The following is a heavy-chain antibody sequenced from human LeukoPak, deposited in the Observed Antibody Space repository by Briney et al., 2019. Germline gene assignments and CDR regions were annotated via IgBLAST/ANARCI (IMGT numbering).Heavy chain of an antibody. CDR1: GFTFFNFG. CDR3: AREGVFYDELPAFPFDL. Sequence: PGGSLRLSCAASGFTFFNFGMHWVSQAPGKGLEWVAVIWYDGSQKYYTGSVQGRFTISRDNPKNTLYLRMSSLRADDTAVYYCAREGVFYDELPAFPFDLWGQGTMVTVSS. V-gene: IGHV3-33*01. CDR2: IWYDGSQK. D-gene: IGHD1-7*01. J-gene: IGHJ3*01.